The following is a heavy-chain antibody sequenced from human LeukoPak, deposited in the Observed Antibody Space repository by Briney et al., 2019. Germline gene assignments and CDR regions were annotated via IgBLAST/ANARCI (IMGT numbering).Heavy chain of an antibody. J-gene: IGHJ6*02. Sequence: SQTLSLTCAISGDSVSSNSAAWNWIRQSPSRGLEWLGRTYYRSKWYNDYAVSVKSRITINSDTSKNQFSLQLNSVTPEDTAVYYCARDQELDDYGDYYYYYGMDVWGQGTTVTVSS. D-gene: IGHD4-17*01. CDR3: ARDQELDDYGDYYYYYGMDV. V-gene: IGHV6-1*01. CDR2: TYYRSKWYN. CDR1: GDSVSSNSAA.